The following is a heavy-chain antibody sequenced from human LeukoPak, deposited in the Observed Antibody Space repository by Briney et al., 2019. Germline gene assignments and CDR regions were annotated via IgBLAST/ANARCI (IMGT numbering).Heavy chain of an antibody. Sequence: ASEKVSRKVSGYTLTEFSMYCVRQAPLDELERMGGFDAEDGETIYAQKFKGRVTMTEDTSTDTAYMELSSLRSEDTAVYYCATPSYCRGGSCDVRAFDIWGQGTMVTVSS. D-gene: IGHD2-15*01. CDR1: GYTLTEFS. CDR2: FDAEDGET. V-gene: IGHV1-24*01. J-gene: IGHJ3*02. CDR3: ATPSYCRGGSCDVRAFDI.